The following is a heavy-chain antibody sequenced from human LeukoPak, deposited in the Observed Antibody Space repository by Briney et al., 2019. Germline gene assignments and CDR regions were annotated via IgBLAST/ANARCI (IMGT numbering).Heavy chain of an antibody. CDR1: GFTFSDYY. D-gene: IGHD1-20*01. V-gene: IGHV3-11*01. CDR2: ISSTVITV. CDR3: VRSVYNWNDVDY. J-gene: IGHJ4*02. Sequence: GGSLRLSCAASGFTFSDYYMSWIRQAPGKGLEWVSYISSTVITVYYADSVTGRFTISMDNAKNSLYLQMNSMRAEDTAVYYCVRSVYNWNDVDYWGQGTLVTVSS.